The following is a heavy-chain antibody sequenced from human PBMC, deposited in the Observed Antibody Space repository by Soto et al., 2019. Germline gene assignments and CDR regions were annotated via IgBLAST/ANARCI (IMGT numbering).Heavy chain of an antibody. CDR3: ARGGIVVVPAFDAIDI. D-gene: IGHD2-2*01. Sequence: SETLSLTCTVSGGSISSYYWSWIRQPPGKGLEWIGYIYYSGSTNYNPSLKSRVTISVDTSKNQFSLKLSSVTAADTAVYYCARGGIVVVPAFDAIDIWGQGTMVTVSS. CDR2: IYYSGST. J-gene: IGHJ3*02. V-gene: IGHV4-59*01. CDR1: GGSISSYY.